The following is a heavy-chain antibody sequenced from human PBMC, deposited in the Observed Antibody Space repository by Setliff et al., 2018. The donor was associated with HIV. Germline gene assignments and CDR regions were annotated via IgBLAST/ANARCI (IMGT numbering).Heavy chain of an antibody. CDR1: NGSLTSGLFY. J-gene: IGHJ5*02. CDR2: IYDFITGGT. CDR3: ARAPVTTRVDL. Sequence: PSETLSLTCIVSNGSLTSGLFYWSWVRQPAGKGLEWIGHIYDFITGGTNYSPSLKSRATISLDTSKNQFSLELTSVTAADTAVYFCARAPVTTRVDLWGQGRLVTVSS. V-gene: IGHV4-61*09. D-gene: IGHD4-17*01.